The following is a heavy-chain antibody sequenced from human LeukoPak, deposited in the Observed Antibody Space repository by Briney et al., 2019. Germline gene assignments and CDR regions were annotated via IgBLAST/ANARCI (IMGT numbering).Heavy chain of an antibody. CDR1: GITFSNYW. J-gene: IGHJ4*02. D-gene: IGHD1-26*01. V-gene: IGHV3-7*01. Sequence: PGGSLRLSCAVSGITFSNYWMSWVRQAPGKGLEWVAHIKQDESEKYYVDSVKGRFTISRDNAKNSLYLQMNSLRAEDTAIYYCARDKIVGASKFDYWGQGTLVTVSS. CDR2: IKQDESEK. CDR3: ARDKIVGASKFDY.